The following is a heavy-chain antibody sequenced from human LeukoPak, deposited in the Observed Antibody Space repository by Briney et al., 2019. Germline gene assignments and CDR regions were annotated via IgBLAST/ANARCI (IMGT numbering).Heavy chain of an antibody. D-gene: IGHD6-13*01. CDR2: IKQDGSEK. J-gene: IGHJ4*02. CDR3: AKDSSGIAAAAMS. Sequence: PGGSLRLSCAASGFTFSSYWMSWVRQAPGKGLEWVANIKQDGSEKYYVDSVKGRFTISRDNAKNSLYLQMNSLRAEDTAVYYCAKDSSGIAAAAMSWGQGTLVTVSS. V-gene: IGHV3-7*03. CDR1: GFTFSSYW.